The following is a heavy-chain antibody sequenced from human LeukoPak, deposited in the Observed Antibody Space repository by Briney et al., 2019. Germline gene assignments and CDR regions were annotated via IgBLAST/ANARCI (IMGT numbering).Heavy chain of an antibody. CDR2: ISYDGSNK. V-gene: IGHV3-30*18. Sequence: GRSLRLSCAASGFTFSSYGMHWVRQAPGKGLELVAVISYDGSNKYYADSVKGRFTISRDNSKNTLYLQMNSLRAEDTAVYYCAKDLNSGSLDYWGQGTLVTVSS. D-gene: IGHD1-26*01. CDR1: GFTFSSYG. J-gene: IGHJ4*02. CDR3: AKDLNSGSLDY.